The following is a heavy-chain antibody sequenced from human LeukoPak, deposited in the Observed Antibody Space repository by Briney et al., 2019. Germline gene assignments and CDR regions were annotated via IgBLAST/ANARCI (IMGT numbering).Heavy chain of an antibody. V-gene: IGHV4-4*02. J-gene: IGHJ6*02. CDR3: AVCSTTVTSDNYYGMDV. D-gene: IGHD4-11*01. CDR2: INQSGST. CDR1: GGSISSSKW. Sequence: SGTLSLTCAVSGGSISSSKWWSWVRQPPGKGLEWIGEINQSGSTNYNPSLKSRVTISVDKSKNQFSLKLSTVTAADTAVYYCAVCSTTVTSDNYYGMDVWDQGTTVTVSS.